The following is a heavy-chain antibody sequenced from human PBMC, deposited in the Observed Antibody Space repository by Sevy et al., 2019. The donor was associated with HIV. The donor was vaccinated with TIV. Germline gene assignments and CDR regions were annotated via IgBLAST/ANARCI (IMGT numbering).Heavy chain of an antibody. CDR3: ARGLGYSETYRVNFDY. CDR1: GFTFSSYG. Sequence: GGSLRLSCAASGFTFSSYGMNWVRPAPGKGLEWVSSISFSSSHINYADSVKGRFTISRDNAKNSLYLQLNSLRAEDTATYYCARGLGYSETYRVNFDYWGQGTPVTVSS. D-gene: IGHD1-1*01. CDR2: ISFSSSHI. V-gene: IGHV3-21*01. J-gene: IGHJ4*02.